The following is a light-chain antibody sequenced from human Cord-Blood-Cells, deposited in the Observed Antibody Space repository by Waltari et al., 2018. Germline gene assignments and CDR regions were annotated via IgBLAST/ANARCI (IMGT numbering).Light chain of an antibody. CDR1: PSVLYSSNNKNY. Sequence: DIVMIQSPDSLALSLRERAPINCKSSPSVLYSSNNKNYLAWYQQKPGQPPKLLIYWASTRESGVPDRFSGSGSGTDFTLTISSLQAEDVAVYYCQQYYSTPRSFGQGTKLEIK. J-gene: IGKJ2*03. V-gene: IGKV4-1*01. CDR3: QQYYSTPRS. CDR2: WAS.